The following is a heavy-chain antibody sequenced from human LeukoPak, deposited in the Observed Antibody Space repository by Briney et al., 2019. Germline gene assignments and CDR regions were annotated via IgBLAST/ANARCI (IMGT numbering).Heavy chain of an antibody. CDR3: ASLGVSRRQAYAYYYYGMDV. CDR2: INHGGST. Sequence: KPSETVSLTCAVYGGSFSSYYWSWIRQPPGKGLEWIGEINHGGSTNYNPSLKSRVTISVDTSKNQFSLKLSSVTAADTAVYYCASLGVSRRQAYAYYYYGMDVWGQGTTVTVSS. CDR1: GGSFSSYY. V-gene: IGHV4-34*01. J-gene: IGHJ6*02. D-gene: IGHD2-2*01.